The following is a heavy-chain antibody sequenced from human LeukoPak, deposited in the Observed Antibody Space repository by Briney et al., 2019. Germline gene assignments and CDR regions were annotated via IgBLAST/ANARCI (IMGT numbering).Heavy chain of an antibody. V-gene: IGHV1-46*01. J-gene: IGHJ6*03. D-gene: IGHD2-15*01. CDR3: ARDRGGIVAISTPRDYYYMDV. CDR1: GYTFTSYY. CDR2: INPSGGST. Sequence: GASVKVSCKASGYTFTSYYMHWVRQTPGQELEWMGIINPSGGSTSYAQKFQGRVTMTRDMSTSTVYMELSSLRSEDTAVYYCARDRGGIVAISTPRDYYYMDVWGKGTTVTVSS.